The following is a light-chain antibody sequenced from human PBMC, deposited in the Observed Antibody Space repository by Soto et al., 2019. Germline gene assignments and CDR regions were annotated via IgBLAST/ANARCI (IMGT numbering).Light chain of an antibody. CDR1: TSNIESHS. J-gene: IGLJ1*01. V-gene: IGLV1-44*01. Sequence: QSVLTQPPSASGTPGQRIIISCSGSTSNIESHSVNWYQQVPGTAPKLLIITNNQRPSGVPDRFSGSKSGASASVAISGLQSEDEATYYCATWDDSRKGVFGTGTKVTVL. CDR3: ATWDDSRKGV. CDR2: TNN.